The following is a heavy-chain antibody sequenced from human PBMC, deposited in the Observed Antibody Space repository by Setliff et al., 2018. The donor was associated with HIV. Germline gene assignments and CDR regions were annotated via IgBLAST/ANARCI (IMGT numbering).Heavy chain of an antibody. Sequence: ASVKVSCKASGYTFTSYGISWVRQAPGQGLEWMGWINPKSDGTNYAQKFQGWITMTRDTSISTAYMELSRLRSDDTAVYYCARDYYDSSGYIFFPGLPDYWGQGTLVTV. CDR3: ARDYYDSSGYIFFPGLPDY. J-gene: IGHJ4*02. D-gene: IGHD3-22*01. CDR2: INPKSDGT. V-gene: IGHV1-2*04. CDR1: GYTFTSYG.